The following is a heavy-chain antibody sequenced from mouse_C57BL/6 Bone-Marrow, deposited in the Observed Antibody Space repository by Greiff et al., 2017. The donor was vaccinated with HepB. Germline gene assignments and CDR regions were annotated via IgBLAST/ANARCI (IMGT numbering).Heavy chain of an antibody. CDR2: IDSANGNT. CDR3: SREESNFPLMDY. D-gene: IGHD2-5*01. Sequence: VQLQQSVAALVRPGASVNLSCTASGCNIKNTYMHWVKHRPEQGLEWSGRIDSANGNTKYAPKFQGKTTITADTSSNTDYLHLSSLTSEDTAIYYCSREESNFPLMDYWGQGTSVTVSS. CDR1: GCNIKNTY. V-gene: IGHV14-3*01. J-gene: IGHJ4*01.